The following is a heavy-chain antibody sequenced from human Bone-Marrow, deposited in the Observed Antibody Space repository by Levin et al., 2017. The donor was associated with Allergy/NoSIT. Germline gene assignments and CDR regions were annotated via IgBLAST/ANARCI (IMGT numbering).Heavy chain of an antibody. CDR2: IYWNDDE. V-gene: IGHV2-5*01. CDR3: AHIPKRSCMATAGTGFYFDY. CDR1: GFSLSTSGVG. J-gene: IGHJ4*02. D-gene: IGHD2-21*02. Sequence: SGPTLVKPPQTLTLTCTFYGFSLSTSGVGVGWLRQPPGKALEWLALIYWNDDERYSPSLKSRLTITKDASKNQVVLSMTNMDPVDTATYFCAHIPKRSCMATAGTGFYFDYWGQGALVIVSS.